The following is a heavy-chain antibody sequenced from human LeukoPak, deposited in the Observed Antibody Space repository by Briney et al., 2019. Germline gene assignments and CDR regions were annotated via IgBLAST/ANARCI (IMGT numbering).Heavy chain of an antibody. CDR1: GFTFSSYS. D-gene: IGHD3-16*01. CDR3: ARDWGYYYYYGTDV. Sequence: GGSLRLSCAASGFTFSSYSMNWVRQAPGKGLEWVSSISSSSSYVYYADSVKGRFTISRDNAKNSLYLQMNSLRAEDTAVYYCARDWGYYYYYGTDVWGQGPTVTVSS. V-gene: IGHV3-21*01. J-gene: IGHJ6*02. CDR2: ISSSSSYV.